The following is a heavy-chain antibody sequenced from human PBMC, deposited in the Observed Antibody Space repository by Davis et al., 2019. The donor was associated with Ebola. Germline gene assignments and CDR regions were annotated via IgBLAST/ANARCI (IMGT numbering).Heavy chain of an antibody. J-gene: IGHJ4*02. D-gene: IGHD3-22*01. V-gene: IGHV4-34*01. CDR3: ARDPSNMIGPHFDY. Sequence: SETLSLTCAVYGGSFSGYYWSWIRQPPGKGLEWIGEINHSGSTHYNPSLKSRVTISVDTSKNQFSLKLSSVTAADTAVYYCARDPSNMIGPHFDYWGQGTLVTVSS. CDR2: INHSGST. CDR1: GGSFSGYY.